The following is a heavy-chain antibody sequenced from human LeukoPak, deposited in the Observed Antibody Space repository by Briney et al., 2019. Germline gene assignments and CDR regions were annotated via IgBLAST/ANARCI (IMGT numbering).Heavy chain of an antibody. Sequence: GASVKVSCKASGYTFSSYGIIWVRQAPGQGLEWMGWISAYDGNTNFARKLQGRVTMTTDTSTSTAYMELRSLRSDDTAVYYCARGYVGLAPFDYWGQGTLVTVSS. CDR2: ISAYDGNT. J-gene: IGHJ4*02. CDR3: ARGYVGLAPFDY. CDR1: GYTFSSYG. V-gene: IGHV1-18*01. D-gene: IGHD3-16*01.